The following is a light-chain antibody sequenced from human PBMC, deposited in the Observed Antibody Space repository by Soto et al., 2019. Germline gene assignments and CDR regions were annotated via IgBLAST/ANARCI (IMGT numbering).Light chain of an antibody. CDR2: GAS. CDR3: QYYSSSLSIT. J-gene: IGKJ5*01. Sequence: EIVLTQSPGILSLSPGERATLSCRASQSVRSTYLAWYQQKPGQAPRLLIHGASSRATGIPDRFSGSGSGTDSTLTISRLEPEDFAVYYCQYYSSSLSITFGQGTRLDIK. V-gene: IGKV3-20*01. CDR1: QSVRSTY.